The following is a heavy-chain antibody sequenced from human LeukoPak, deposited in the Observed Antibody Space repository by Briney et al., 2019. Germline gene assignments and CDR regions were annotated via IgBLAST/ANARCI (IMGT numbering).Heavy chain of an antibody. Sequence: GASVKVSCKASGYTFTSYGYSWVRQAPGQGLEWMGWISAYNGNTKYAQKFQGRVTMTTVTSTSTAYMELSRLRSDDTAVYYCARDHRHSTAMVHFDYWGQGTLVTVSS. V-gene: IGHV1-18*01. CDR1: GYTFTSYG. J-gene: IGHJ4*02. CDR3: ARDHRHSTAMVHFDY. D-gene: IGHD5-18*01. CDR2: ISAYNGNT.